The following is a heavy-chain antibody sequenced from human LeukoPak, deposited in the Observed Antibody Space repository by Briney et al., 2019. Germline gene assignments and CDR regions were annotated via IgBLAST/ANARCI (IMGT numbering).Heavy chain of an antibody. CDR3: ARDLGSWCYYPWAWFDP. CDR2: IYYSGST. D-gene: IGHD6-13*01. CDR1: GGSISSGDYY. J-gene: IGHJ5*02. V-gene: IGHV4-30-4*08. Sequence: SETLSLTCTVSGGSISSGDYYWSWIRQPPGKDLEWIGYIYYSGSTYYNPSLKSRVTISVDRSKNQFSLKLSSVTAADTAVYYCARDLGSWCYYPWAWFDPWGQGTLVTVSS.